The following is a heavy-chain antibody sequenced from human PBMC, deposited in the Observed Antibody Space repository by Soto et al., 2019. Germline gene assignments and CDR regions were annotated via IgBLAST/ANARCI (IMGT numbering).Heavy chain of an antibody. Sequence: GGSLRRSCAASGFTCSSYAMGWVRQAPGKWLYWVSVISGSGGITYSADSVKGRSNISRDNSNNILYLKMNSLRAEDTAIYYCVRARSPDSRPDYWGQGDVVSV. D-gene: IGHD3-22*01. J-gene: IGHJ4*02. V-gene: IGHV3-23*01. CDR3: VRARSPDSRPDY. CDR2: ISGSGGIT. CDR1: GFTCSSYA.